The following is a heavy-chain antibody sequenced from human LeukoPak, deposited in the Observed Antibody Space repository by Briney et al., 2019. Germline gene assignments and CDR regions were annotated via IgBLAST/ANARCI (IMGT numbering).Heavy chain of an antibody. D-gene: IGHD3-22*01. CDR1: GYTFTSYG. V-gene: IGHV1-69*13. J-gene: IGHJ5*02. CDR3: ATGLESSGTSGS. CDR2: IIPIFGTA. Sequence: ASVKVSCKASGYTFTSYGISWVRQAPGQGLEWMGGIIPIFGTANYAQKFQGRVTITADESTSTAYMELSSLRSEDTAVYYCATGLESSGTSGSWGQGTLVTVSS.